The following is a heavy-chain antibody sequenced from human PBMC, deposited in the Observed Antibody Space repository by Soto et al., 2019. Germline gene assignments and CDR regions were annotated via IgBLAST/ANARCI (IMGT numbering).Heavy chain of an antibody. CDR3: ARTSTVTAGNPIDN. Sequence: GESLKISCKGSGYRFSSYWIGWVRQIPGKGLEWMGIIYPGDSDTRYSPSFQGQVIISADKSICTAYLQWSSLKASDTAMYFCARTSTVTAGNPIDNWGQGALVTISS. V-gene: IGHV5-51*01. CDR1: GYRFSSYW. CDR2: IYPGDSDT. D-gene: IGHD2-21*02. J-gene: IGHJ4*02.